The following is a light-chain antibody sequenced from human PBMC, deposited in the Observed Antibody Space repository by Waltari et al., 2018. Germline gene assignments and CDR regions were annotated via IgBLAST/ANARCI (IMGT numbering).Light chain of an antibody. V-gene: IGLV1-40*01. J-gene: IGLJ1*01. CDR2: DNN. CDR1: SSNIGANYA. Sequence: QSVLTQPPSVSGAPGQKITISCTGSSSNIGANYAVPWYQQLPETAPKLLIYDNNLRPSGAPDRFSGSKSGTSVSLAITGLQPEDEADYYCQSFDDSLTGYVFGTGTKVTVL. CDR3: QSFDDSLTGYV.